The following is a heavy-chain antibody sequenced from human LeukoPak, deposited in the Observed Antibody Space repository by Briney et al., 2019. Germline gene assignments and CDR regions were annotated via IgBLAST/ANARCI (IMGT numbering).Heavy chain of an antibody. Sequence: GGSLRLSCAVSGITLSNYGMTWVRQAPGKGLEWVAGISDTGGRTNYADSVKGRFTISRDNAKNSLYLQMNSLRAEDTAVYYCARASNSPFDYWGQGTLVTVSS. CDR2: ISDTGGRT. CDR1: GITLSNYG. CDR3: ARASNSPFDY. D-gene: IGHD2-21*01. V-gene: IGHV3-23*01. J-gene: IGHJ4*02.